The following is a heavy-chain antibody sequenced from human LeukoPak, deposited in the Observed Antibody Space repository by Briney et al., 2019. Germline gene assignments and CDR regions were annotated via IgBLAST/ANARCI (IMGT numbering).Heavy chain of an antibody. D-gene: IGHD4-17*01. V-gene: IGHV4-59*11. CDR3: ARDLVTVTKGFDI. J-gene: IGHJ3*02. Sequence: SETLSLTCAVSADSFSSHYWTWIRQPPGKGLEWIGYISYIGSTNYNPSLKSRVTISIDTSKNQSSLKLSSVTAADTPVYYCARDLVTVTKGFDIWGQGTMVTVSS. CDR2: ISYIGST. CDR1: ADSFSSHY.